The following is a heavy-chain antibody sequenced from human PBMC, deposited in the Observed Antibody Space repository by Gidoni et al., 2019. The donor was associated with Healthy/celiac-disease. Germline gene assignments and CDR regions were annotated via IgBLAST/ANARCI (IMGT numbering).Heavy chain of an antibody. J-gene: IGHJ4*02. Sequence: STYYNPSLKSRVTISVDTSKNQFSLKLSSVTAADTAVYYCARRRRWLQFFDYWGQGTLVTVSS. D-gene: IGHD5-12*01. CDR3: ARRRRWLQFFDY. V-gene: IGHV4-39*01. CDR2: ST.